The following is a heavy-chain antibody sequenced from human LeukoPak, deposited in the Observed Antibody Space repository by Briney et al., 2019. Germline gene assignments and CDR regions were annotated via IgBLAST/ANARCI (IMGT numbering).Heavy chain of an antibody. CDR2: ISAYNGNT. V-gene: IGHV1-18*01. CDR3: ARDRGYYYDSSGYYPDY. D-gene: IGHD3-22*01. Sequence: GASVKVSCKASGYTFTSYGISWVRQAPGQGLEWMGWISAYNGNTNYAQKLQGRVTMTTDTSTSTAYMELRSLRSDDTAVYYCARDRGYYYDSSGYYPDYWGQGTLVTVSS. J-gene: IGHJ4*02. CDR1: GYTFTSYG.